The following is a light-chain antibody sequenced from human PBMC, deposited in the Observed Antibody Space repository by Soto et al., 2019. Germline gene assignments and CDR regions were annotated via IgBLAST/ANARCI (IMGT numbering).Light chain of an antibody. CDR2: AAS. Sequence: DIQMTQSPSSLSASVGDRVTITCRASQSISSYLNWYQQXPGKAPXLXXYAASSLQSGVPSRFSGSGSGTDFTLTISSLQPEDFANYYCQQSYSTLLITFGQGTRLEIK. J-gene: IGKJ5*01. V-gene: IGKV1-39*01. CDR3: QQSYSTLLIT. CDR1: QSISSY.